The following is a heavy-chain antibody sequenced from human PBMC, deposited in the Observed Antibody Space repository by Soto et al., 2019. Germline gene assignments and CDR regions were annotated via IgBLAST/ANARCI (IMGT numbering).Heavy chain of an antibody. CDR3: ARGVSAGVDY. D-gene: IGHD1-26*01. V-gene: IGHV1-8*01. CDR2: MQPSTGRT. CDR1: GYSLTSLD. Sequence: ASVKVSCKASGYSLTSLDISWVRQTAGQGLEWMGWMQPSTGRTGYAQKFQGRVTMTRDTSINTAYMELTTLTSDDTAFYYCARGVSAGVDYGGQRTVVIGS. J-gene: IGHJ4*02.